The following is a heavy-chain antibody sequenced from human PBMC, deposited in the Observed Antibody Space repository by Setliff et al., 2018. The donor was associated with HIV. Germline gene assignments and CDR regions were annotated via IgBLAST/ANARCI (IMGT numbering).Heavy chain of an antibody. V-gene: IGHV1-24*01. CDR3: ATEMMYAQGSFDY. D-gene: IGHD2-8*01. CDR1: GYTLTELS. J-gene: IGHJ4*02. Sequence: ASVKVSCKVSGYTLTELSMHWARQAPGKGLEWMGGFDPEDAETIYAQRFQGRVTMTEDTSTDTAYMELSSLSSEDTAVYYCATEMMYAQGSFDYWGQGTLVTVSS. CDR2: FDPEDAET.